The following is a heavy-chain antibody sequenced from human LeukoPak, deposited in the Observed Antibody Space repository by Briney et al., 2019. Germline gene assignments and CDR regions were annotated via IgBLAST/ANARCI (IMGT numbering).Heavy chain of an antibody. Sequence: SETLSLTCTVSGGSISSSSYYWGWIRQPPGEGLEWIGSIYYSGSTYYNPSLKSRVTISVDTSKNQFSLKLSSVTAADTAVYYCARELGDYYDSSGYWSIGYWGQGTLVTVSS. V-gene: IGHV4-39*07. D-gene: IGHD3-22*01. CDR3: ARELGDYYDSSGYWSIGY. J-gene: IGHJ4*02. CDR1: GGSISSSSYY. CDR2: IYYSGST.